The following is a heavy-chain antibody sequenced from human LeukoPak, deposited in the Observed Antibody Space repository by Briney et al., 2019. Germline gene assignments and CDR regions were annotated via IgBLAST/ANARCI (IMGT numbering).Heavy chain of an antibody. Sequence: GGSLRLSCAASGFTFSSYSMNWVRQAPGKGLEWVSSISSSSSYIYYADSVKGRFTISRDNAKNSLYLQMNSLRAEDTAVYYCAREGTSWNDYDYWGQGTLVTVSS. V-gene: IGHV3-21*01. D-gene: IGHD2-2*01. CDR2: ISSSSSYI. CDR1: GFTFSSYS. CDR3: AREGTSWNDYDY. J-gene: IGHJ4*02.